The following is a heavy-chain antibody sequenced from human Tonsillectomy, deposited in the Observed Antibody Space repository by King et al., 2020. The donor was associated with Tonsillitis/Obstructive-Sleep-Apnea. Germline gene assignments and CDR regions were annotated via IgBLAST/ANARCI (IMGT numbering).Heavy chain of an antibody. Sequence: QLVQSGAEVKKPGSSVKVSCKASGGTFSSYAISWVRQAPGQGLEWMGGIIPILGIANYAQKFQGRVTITADKSTSTAYMELSSLRSEDTAVYYCARTDEVVTHPHYYGMDVWGQGTTVTVSS. CDR2: IIPILGIA. J-gene: IGHJ6*02. V-gene: IGHV1-69*10. CDR3: ARTDEVVTHPHYYGMDV. CDR1: GGTFSSYA. D-gene: IGHD2-21*02.